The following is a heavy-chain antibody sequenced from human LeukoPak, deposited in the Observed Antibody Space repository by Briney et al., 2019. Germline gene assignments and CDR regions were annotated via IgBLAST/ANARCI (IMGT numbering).Heavy chain of an antibody. CDR3: ARLELWFGELLDV. V-gene: IGHV4-38-2*02. CDR1: GYSISSGFY. D-gene: IGHD3-10*01. Sequence: SETLSLTCTVSGYSISSGFYWGWIRQPPGKGLEWIGEINHSGSTNYNPSLKSRVTISVDTSKDQFSLKLSSVTAADTAVYYCARLELWFGELLDVWGKGTTVTISS. J-gene: IGHJ6*04. CDR2: INHSGST.